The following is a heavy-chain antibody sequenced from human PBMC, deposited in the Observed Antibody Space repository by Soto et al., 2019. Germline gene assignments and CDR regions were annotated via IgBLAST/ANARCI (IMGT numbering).Heavy chain of an antibody. J-gene: IGHJ6*02. CDR1: GYTFTSYG. Sequence: QVQLVQSGAEVKKPGASVKVSCKASGYTFTSYGVSWVRQAPGQGLEWMGWINGYNGNTNYAQKLQGRVTMTTDTSTSTAYMELRSLRSDDTAVYYCARAGKYYYGSGSPYYYGMDVWGQGITVTVSS. V-gene: IGHV1-18*04. D-gene: IGHD3-10*01. CDR2: INGYNGNT. CDR3: ARAGKYYYGSGSPYYYGMDV.